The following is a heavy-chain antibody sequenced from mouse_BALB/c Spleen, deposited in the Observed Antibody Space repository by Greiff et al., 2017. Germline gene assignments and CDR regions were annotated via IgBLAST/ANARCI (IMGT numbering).Heavy chain of an antibody. J-gene: IGHJ1*01. D-gene: IGHD2-14*01. Sequence: VQLKQSGPELVKPGASVKISCKASGYSFTGYFMNWVMQSHGKSLEWIGRINPYNGDTFYNQKFKGKATLTVDKSSSTAHMELRSLASEDSAVYYCARRSYYRYWYFDVWGAGTTVTVSS. CDR1: GYSFTGYF. V-gene: IGHV1-20*02. CDR3: ARRSYYRYWYFDV. CDR2: INPYNGDT.